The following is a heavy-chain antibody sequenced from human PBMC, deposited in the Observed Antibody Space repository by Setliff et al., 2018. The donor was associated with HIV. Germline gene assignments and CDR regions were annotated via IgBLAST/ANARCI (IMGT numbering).Heavy chain of an antibody. CDR3: AREFEYYDSRGFRYYYMDV. Sequence: SETLSLTCSVSGVSFSTNMYYWGWIRQPPGKGLEWVGSVYYSGDIFYAPSLKGRVSISEDTSKNQFSLELRSVTAADTAVYYCAREFEYYDSRGFRYYYMDVSGKGTAVTVSS. CDR1: GVSFSTNMYY. CDR2: VYYSGDI. D-gene: IGHD3-22*01. J-gene: IGHJ6*03. V-gene: IGHV4-39*07.